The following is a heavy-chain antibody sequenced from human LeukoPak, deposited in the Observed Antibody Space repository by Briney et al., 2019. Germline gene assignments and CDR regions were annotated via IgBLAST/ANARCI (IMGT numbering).Heavy chain of an antibody. CDR3: ARETGVRYFDWLPTGPYDWFDP. D-gene: IGHD3-9*01. J-gene: IGHJ5*02. V-gene: IGHV1-18*01. CDR1: GYTFTSYG. CDR2: ISAYNGNT. Sequence: ASVKVSCKASGYTFTSYGISWVRQAPGQGLEWMGWISAYNGNTNYAQKLQGRVTMTTDTSTSTAYMELRSLSSDDTAVYYCARETGVRYFDWLPTGPYDWFDPWGQGTLVTVSS.